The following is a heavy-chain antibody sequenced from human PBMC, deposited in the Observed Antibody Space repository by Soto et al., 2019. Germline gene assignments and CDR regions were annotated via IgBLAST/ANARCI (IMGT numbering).Heavy chain of an antibody. CDR1: GGSISSSSYY. J-gene: IGHJ4*02. V-gene: IGHV4-39*01. CDR2: IYYSGST. D-gene: IGHD4-17*01. CDR3: ARRPSWDGDYDY. Sequence: PSETLSLTCTVSGGSISSSSYYWGWIRQPPGKGLEWIGSIYYSGSTYYNPSLKSRVTISVDTSKNQFSLRLSSVTAADTAVYYCARRPSWDGDYDYWGQGTLVTVSS.